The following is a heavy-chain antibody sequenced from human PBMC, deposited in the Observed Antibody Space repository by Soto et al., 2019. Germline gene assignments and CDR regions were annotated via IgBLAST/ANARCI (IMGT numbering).Heavy chain of an antibody. V-gene: IGHV3-23*01. CDR3: AKVKTGYSSSWYPTEYFQH. D-gene: IGHD6-13*01. CDR2: ISGTGSST. CDR1: GFTFDNYA. Sequence: PGGSLRLSCAASGFTFDNYAMSWVRQAPGKGLQWVSVISGTGSSTYHADSVKGRFSISRDNSKNTLYLQMNSLRAEDTAVYYCAKVKTGYSSSWYPTEYFQHWGQGTLVTVSS. J-gene: IGHJ1*01.